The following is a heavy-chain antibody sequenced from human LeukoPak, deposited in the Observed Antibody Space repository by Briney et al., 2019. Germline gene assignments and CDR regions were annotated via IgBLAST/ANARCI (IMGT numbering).Heavy chain of an antibody. CDR1: GFTFSKYW. V-gene: IGHV3-74*01. J-gene: IGHJ4*02. D-gene: IGHD6-19*01. CDR2: INSDGSSR. Sequence: GGSLRLSCGASGFTFSKYWMHWARQARGKGVVWVSRINSDGSSRSNADSVKGRFTISRDNAKNSLYLQMNSLRAEDTALYYCASRSGWSFDYWGQGTLVPVSS. CDR3: ASRSGWSFDY.